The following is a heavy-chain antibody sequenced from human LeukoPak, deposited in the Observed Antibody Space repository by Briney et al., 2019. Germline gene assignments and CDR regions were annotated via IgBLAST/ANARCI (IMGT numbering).Heavy chain of an antibody. D-gene: IGHD3-3*01. V-gene: IGHV3-64*02. J-gene: IGHJ5*02. Sequence: GGSLRLSCAASGITFSSHAMHWIRQTPGKGLEYVSAIVSNGVNTYYADSVRGRFTISRDNSKNTLYLEMGSLSPEDTAVYYCAGGGYYAATDLWGQGALVTVSS. CDR2: IVSNGVNT. CDR3: AGGGYYAATDL. CDR1: GITFSSHA.